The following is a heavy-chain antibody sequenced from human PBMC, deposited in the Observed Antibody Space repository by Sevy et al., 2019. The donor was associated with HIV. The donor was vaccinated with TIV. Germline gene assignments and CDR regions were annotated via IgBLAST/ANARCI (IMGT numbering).Heavy chain of an antibody. V-gene: IGHV3-21*01. Sequence: GGSLRLSCAASGFTFSSYSMNRVRQAPGKGLEWVSSISSSSGYIYYADSVKGRFTISRDNAKNSLYLQMNSLRAEDTALYYCARAGRLLRFLEWLEALDYWGQGTLVTVSS. CDR3: ARAGRLLRFLEWLEALDY. D-gene: IGHD3-3*01. CDR2: ISSSSGYI. J-gene: IGHJ4*02. CDR1: GFTFSSYS.